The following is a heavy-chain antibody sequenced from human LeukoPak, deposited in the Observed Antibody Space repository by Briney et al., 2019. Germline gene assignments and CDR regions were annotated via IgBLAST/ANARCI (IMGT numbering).Heavy chain of an antibody. Sequence: GASMKVSCKASGYTFNRYAMHWVRQAPGQRLEWMGWINTGNGNTKSSQKFQGRVTIIRDTFASTAYMELSNLGSEDTAIYYCARDAYYASGSYYNGCFDIWGQGTLVTVSS. D-gene: IGHD3-10*01. CDR1: GYTFNRYA. CDR2: INTGNGNT. J-gene: IGHJ4*02. CDR3: ARDAYYASGSYYNGCFDI. V-gene: IGHV1-3*04.